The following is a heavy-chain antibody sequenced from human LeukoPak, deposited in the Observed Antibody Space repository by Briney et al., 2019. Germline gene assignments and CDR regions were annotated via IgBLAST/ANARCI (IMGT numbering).Heavy chain of an antibody. D-gene: IGHD5-12*01. CDR1: GFTFNNYG. V-gene: IGHV3-30*02. Sequence: GGSLRLSCAASGFTFNNYGMHWVRQAPGKGLEWVAFIRYNGNNQYYADSVKGRFTISRDNSKNTLYLQMNSLKGDDTAVYYCAKEEVVATGGTPGYYYYYMDVWGKGTTVTISS. CDR2: IRYNGNNQ. CDR3: AKEEVVATGGTPGYYYYYMDV. J-gene: IGHJ6*03.